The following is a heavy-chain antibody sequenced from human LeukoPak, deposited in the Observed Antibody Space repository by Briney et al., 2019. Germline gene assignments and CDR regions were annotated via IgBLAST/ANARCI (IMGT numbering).Heavy chain of an antibody. CDR3: ARTNLFDY. J-gene: IGHJ4*02. CDR1: GFSLSGFW. V-gene: IGHV3-7*03. Sequence: PGGSLRLSCVVSGFSLSGFWMSWVRQAPGKGLECVATIKYDGSEKYYVDSVKGRFTISRDNTKNSLFLQMNSLRAEDTATYYCARTNLFDYWGQGTLVAVSS. CDR2: IKYDGSEK.